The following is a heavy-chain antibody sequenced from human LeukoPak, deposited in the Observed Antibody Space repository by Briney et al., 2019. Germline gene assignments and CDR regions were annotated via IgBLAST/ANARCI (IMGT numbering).Heavy chain of an antibody. D-gene: IGHD4-11*01. V-gene: IGHV1-46*01. CDR1: GYTFTSYY. Sequence: GASVKVSCKASGYTFTSYYMHWLRQAPGQGLEWMGIINPSGGSTSYAQKFQGRVTMTRDMSTSTVYMELSSLRSEDTAVYYCAREVAAANDYSTNYFDYWGQGTLVTVSS. CDR2: INPSGGST. CDR3: AREVAAANDYSTNYFDY. J-gene: IGHJ4*02.